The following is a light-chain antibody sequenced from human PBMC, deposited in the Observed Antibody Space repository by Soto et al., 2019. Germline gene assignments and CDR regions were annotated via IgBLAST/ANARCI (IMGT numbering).Light chain of an antibody. CDR1: QSVSSN. CDR3: QQRNDWVT. V-gene: IGKV3-15*01. Sequence: EIMMTQSPATLSVSPGERATLSCRASQSVSSNLAWYQQKPGQAPRLLIYGASTRATGIPARFSGSGSGTDFILTISSLEPEDSGVYYCQQRNDWVTFGGGTKVDIK. CDR2: GAS. J-gene: IGKJ4*01.